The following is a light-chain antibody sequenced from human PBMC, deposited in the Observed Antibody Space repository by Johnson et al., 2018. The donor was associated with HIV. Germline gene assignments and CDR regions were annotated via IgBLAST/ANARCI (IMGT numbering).Light chain of an antibody. CDR2: EIN. V-gene: IGLV1-51*02. CDR1: SSNIGNNY. J-gene: IGLJ1*01. Sequence: QSVLTQPPSVSAAPGQKVTISCSGSSSNIGNNYISWFQHLPGSAPKLLIYEINKRPSGIPDRFSGSKYGTSATLGITGLQPGDEADYYCGTWDSSLRAYVFGTGTKVSVL. CDR3: GTWDSSLRAYV.